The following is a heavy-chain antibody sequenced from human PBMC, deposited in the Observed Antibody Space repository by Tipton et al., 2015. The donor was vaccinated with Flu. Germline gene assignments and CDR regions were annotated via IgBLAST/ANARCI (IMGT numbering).Heavy chain of an antibody. V-gene: IGHV3-7*01. J-gene: IGHJ4*02. Sequence: SLRLSCAASGFTFSSYWMSWVRQAPGKGLEWLGNINLDGSWKQTVNSVKGRFTISRDNAKNSLFLQMNSLRVEDTAVYYCARDDTRGYLDYWGQGILVTVSS. D-gene: IGHD3-22*01. CDR1: GFTFSSYW. CDR2: INLDGSWK. CDR3: ARDDTRGYLDY.